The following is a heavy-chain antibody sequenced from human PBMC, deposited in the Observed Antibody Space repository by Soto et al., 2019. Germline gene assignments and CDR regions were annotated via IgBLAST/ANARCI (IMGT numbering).Heavy chain of an antibody. CDR1: GFTFRSYA. CDR2: ISYDGSNK. V-gene: IGHV3-30-3*01. D-gene: IGHD5-18*01. CDR3: ARAQGGYSGGYFDL. Sequence: QVQLVESGGGVVQPGRSLRLSCAASGFTFRSYAMQWVRQAPAKGLEWVAVISYDGSNKYDADSVKGRFTISRDNSKNTLYLQMNSLRAEDTAVYYCARAQGGYSGGYFDLWGRGTLVTVSS. J-gene: IGHJ2*01.